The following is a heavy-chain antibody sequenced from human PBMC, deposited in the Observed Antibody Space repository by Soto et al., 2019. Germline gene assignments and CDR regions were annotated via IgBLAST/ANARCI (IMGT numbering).Heavy chain of an antibody. D-gene: IGHD2-8*01. Sequence: GGSLRLSCTASGFTFGDYAMSWFRQAPGKGLEWVGFIRSKAYGGTTEYAASVKGRFTISRDDSKSIAYLQMNSLKTEDTAVYYCTTAHKWSPGNWFDPWGQGTLVTVSS. CDR1: GFTFGDYA. V-gene: IGHV3-49*03. CDR2: IRSKAYGGTT. J-gene: IGHJ5*02. CDR3: TTAHKWSPGNWFDP.